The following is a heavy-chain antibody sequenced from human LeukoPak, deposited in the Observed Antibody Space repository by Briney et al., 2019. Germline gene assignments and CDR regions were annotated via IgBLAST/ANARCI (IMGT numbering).Heavy chain of an antibody. D-gene: IGHD6-19*01. V-gene: IGHV1-24*01. CDR2: FDPEDGET. CDR3: ATGYSSGWYYFDY. Sequence: GASVKVSCKVSGYTLTELSMHWVRQAPGKGLEWMGGFDPEDGETIYAQKFQGRVTMTEDTSTDTAYMELSSLRSEDTAVYYCATGYSSGWYYFDYWGQETLVTVSS. J-gene: IGHJ4*02. CDR1: GYTLTELS.